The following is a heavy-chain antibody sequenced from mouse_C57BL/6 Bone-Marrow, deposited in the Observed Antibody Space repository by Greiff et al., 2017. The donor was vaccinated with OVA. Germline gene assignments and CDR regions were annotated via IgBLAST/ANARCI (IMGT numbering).Heavy chain of an antibody. CDR1: GFSFNTYA. CDR3: VSNWDWFAY. V-gene: IGHV10-1*01. CDR2: IRSKSNNYAT. D-gene: IGHD4-1*02. Sequence: EVKLVESGGGLVQPKGSLKLSCAASGFSFNTYAMNWVRQAPGKGLEWVARIRSKSNNYATYYADSVKDRFTISRDDSESMLYLQMNNLKTEDTAMYYCVSNWDWFAYWGQGTLVTVSA. J-gene: IGHJ3*01.